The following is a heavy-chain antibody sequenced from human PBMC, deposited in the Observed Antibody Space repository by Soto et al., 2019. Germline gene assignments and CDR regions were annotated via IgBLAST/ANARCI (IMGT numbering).Heavy chain of an antibody. CDR3: ARDRGYSYGYFDP. V-gene: IGHV4-30-2*01. CDR2: IYRSGST. J-gene: IGHJ5*02. CDR1: GGSISSGGYS. D-gene: IGHD5-18*01. Sequence: SETLSLTCAVSGGSISSGGYSWSWIRQPPGKGLEWIGYIYRSGSTYYNPSLKSRVTISVDRSKNQFSLKLSSVTAADTAVYYCARDRGYSYGYFDPWGQGTLVTVSS.